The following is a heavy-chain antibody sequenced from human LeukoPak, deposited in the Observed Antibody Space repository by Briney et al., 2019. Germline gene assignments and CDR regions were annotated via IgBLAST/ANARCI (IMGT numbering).Heavy chain of an antibody. CDR2: INPNSGGT. D-gene: IGHD2-2*01. CDR3: AREGHDCSSTSCAGGWFDP. Sequence: ASVKVSCKASGYTFTGYYMHWVRQAPGQGLEWMGCINPNSGGTNYAQKFQGRVTMTRDTSISTAYMELSRLRSDDTAVYYCAREGHDCSSTSCAGGWFDPWGQGTLVTVSS. CDR1: GYTFTGYY. J-gene: IGHJ5*02. V-gene: IGHV1-2*02.